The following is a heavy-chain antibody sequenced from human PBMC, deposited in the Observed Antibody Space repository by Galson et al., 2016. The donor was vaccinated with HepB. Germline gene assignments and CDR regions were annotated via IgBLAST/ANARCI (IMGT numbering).Heavy chain of an antibody. Sequence: SVKVSCKASGGTFSSFVISWVRQAPGHGPEWMGGIIPMFGTPNYAQNFQGRVTITADESTSTAYMELSSLTSEDTAVYYCARDLWDGYSPCALGYWGQGSLVTVSS. D-gene: IGHD5-24*01. J-gene: IGHJ4*02. CDR2: IIPMFGTP. CDR1: GGTFSSFV. CDR3: ARDLWDGYSPCALGY. V-gene: IGHV1-69*13.